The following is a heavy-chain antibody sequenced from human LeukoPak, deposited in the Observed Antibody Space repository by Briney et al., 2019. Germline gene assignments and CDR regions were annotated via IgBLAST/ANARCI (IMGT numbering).Heavy chain of an antibody. CDR3: ARDPGTYYDFWSGYPSRWFDP. CDR1: GFTFSSYA. D-gene: IGHD3-3*01. Sequence: PGGSLRLSCAASGFTFSSYAMSWVRQAPGKGLEWVSSISTSSSYIYYADSLKGRFTISRDNAKNSLYLQMNSLRAEDTAVYYCARDPGTYYDFWSGYPSRWFDPWGQGTLVTVSS. CDR2: ISTSSSYI. V-gene: IGHV3-21*01. J-gene: IGHJ5*02.